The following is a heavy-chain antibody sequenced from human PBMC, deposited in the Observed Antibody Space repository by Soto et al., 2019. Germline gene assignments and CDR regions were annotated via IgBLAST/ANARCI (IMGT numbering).Heavy chain of an antibody. V-gene: IGHV5-10-1*01. CDR2: IAPSDSQT. J-gene: IGHJ4*02. D-gene: IGHD3-22*01. CDR1: GYSFAGYW. Sequence: PGASLKISCKGSGYSFAGYWITWVRQKPGKGLEGMGRIAPSDSQTYYSPSFRGHVTISATKSITTVCLQWSSLRASYTAMYSFARHLYDSDTRPNFNHYFESWGQGTPVTVSS. CDR3: ARHLYDSDTRPNFNHYFES.